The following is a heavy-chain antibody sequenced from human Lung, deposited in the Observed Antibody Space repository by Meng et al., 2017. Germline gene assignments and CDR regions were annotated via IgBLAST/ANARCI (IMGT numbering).Heavy chain of an antibody. V-gene: IGHV4-34*01. D-gene: IGHD4-11*01. Sequence: QGQLRRWGPGLLKPSETLSLTCVVSGGSFSDYYWSWIRQPPGKGLEWIGEINHSGSTNYNPSLESRATISVDTSQNNLSLKLSSVTAADSAVYYCARGPTTMAHDFDYWGQGTLVTVPS. CDR1: GGSFSDYY. J-gene: IGHJ4*02. CDR3: ARGPTTMAHDFDY. CDR2: INHSGST.